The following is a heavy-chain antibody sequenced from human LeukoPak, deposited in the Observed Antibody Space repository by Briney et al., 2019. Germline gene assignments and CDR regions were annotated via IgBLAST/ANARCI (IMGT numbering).Heavy chain of an antibody. CDR1: GYTFTSYY. J-gene: IGHJ4*02. CDR3: ARGIAVPATTVVDY. D-gene: IGHD6-19*01. CDR2: INPSGGST. V-gene: IGHV1-46*03. Sequence: GASVKVSCKASGYTFTSYYVHWVRQAPGQGLEWMGIINPSGGSTSYVQKFQSRVTMTRDTSTSTVYMELSSLTSEDTAVYYCARGIAVPATTVVDYWGQGTLVTVSS.